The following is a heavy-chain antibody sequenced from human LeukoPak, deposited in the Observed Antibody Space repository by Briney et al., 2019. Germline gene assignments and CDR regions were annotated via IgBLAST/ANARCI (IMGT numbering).Heavy chain of an antibody. CDR2: ISSDASST. Sequence: GRSLRLSCAASGFSFSSYWMHWVRQAPGKGLVWVSRISSDASSTNYADSVKGRFTISRDNAKNTLYLQMNSLRAEDTAVYYCGMLAKMATIDDFDYWGQGTLVTVSS. V-gene: IGHV3-74*01. CDR3: GMLAKMATIDDFDY. D-gene: IGHD5-24*01. J-gene: IGHJ4*02. CDR1: GFSFSSYW.